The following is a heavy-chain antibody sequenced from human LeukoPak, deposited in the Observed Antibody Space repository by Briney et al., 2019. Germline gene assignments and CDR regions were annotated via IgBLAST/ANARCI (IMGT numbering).Heavy chain of an antibody. D-gene: IGHD2-21*01. CDR3: ARANIFGKFFDY. Sequence: SETLSLTCTVSGGSISSYYWSWIRQPPGKGLEWIGYIYYSGSTYYNPSLKSRVTISVDTSKNQFSLKPSSVTAADTAVYYCARANIFGKFFDYWGQGTLVTVSS. V-gene: IGHV4-59*12. J-gene: IGHJ4*02. CDR1: GGSISSYY. CDR2: IYYSGST.